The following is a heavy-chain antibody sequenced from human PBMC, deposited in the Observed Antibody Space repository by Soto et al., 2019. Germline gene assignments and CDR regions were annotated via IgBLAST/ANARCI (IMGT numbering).Heavy chain of an antibody. D-gene: IGHD6-13*01. CDR1: GYAFTSYA. Sequence: ASVKVSCKASGYAFTSYAMHWASQAPGQRLEWMGWINAGNGNTKYSQKFQGRVTITRDTSASTAYMELSSLRSEDTAVYYCARDSAAAMDYWGQGTLVTVSS. CDR2: INAGNGNT. CDR3: ARDSAAAMDY. J-gene: IGHJ4*02. V-gene: IGHV1-3*01.